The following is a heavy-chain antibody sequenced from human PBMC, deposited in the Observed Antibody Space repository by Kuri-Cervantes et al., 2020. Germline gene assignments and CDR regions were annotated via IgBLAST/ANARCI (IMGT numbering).Heavy chain of an antibody. CDR3: ARVDYGLDY. D-gene: IGHD4/OR15-4a*01. CDR2: IYYSGAT. Sequence: GSLRLSCTVSGGSISRYYWSWIRQPPGKGLEWIGYIYYSGATNYNPSLKSRVTISVDTSKSQFSLKLISVTAADTAVYYCARVDYGLDYWGQGTLVTVSS. CDR1: GGSISRYY. J-gene: IGHJ4*02. V-gene: IGHV4-59*01.